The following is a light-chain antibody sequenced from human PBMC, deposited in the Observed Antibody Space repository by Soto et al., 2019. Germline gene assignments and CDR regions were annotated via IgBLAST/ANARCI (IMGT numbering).Light chain of an antibody. CDR1: QSVSYW. CDR2: DSS. J-gene: IGKJ3*01. V-gene: IGKV1-5*01. CDR3: QHYNTYSKA. Sequence: DIHLTQSPSTLSTSVGARVTITCRASQSVSYWLAWYQQKPGKAPNLLIYDSSTLASGVPPRFSGGGFGTEFTLNISSLQPDDSAMYYCQHYNTYSKAFGPGTRVEIK.